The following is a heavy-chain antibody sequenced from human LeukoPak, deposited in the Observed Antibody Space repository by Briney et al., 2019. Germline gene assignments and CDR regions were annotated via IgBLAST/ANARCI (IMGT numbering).Heavy chain of an antibody. V-gene: IGHV4-4*07. D-gene: IGHD3-22*01. J-gene: IGHJ3*02. Sequence: SETLSLTCTVSGGSISSYYWSWIRQPAGKGLEWIGRIYTSGSTNYNPSLKSRVTMSVDTSKNQFSLKLSSVTAADTAVYYCARGEDITMTEPVVAFDIWGQGTMVTVSS. CDR2: IYTSGST. CDR1: GGSISSYY. CDR3: ARGEDITMTEPVVAFDI.